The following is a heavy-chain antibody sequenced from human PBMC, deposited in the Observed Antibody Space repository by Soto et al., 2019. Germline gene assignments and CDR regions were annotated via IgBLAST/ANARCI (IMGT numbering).Heavy chain of an antibody. Sequence: PSEPLSLTCPVSGGSISNSSGSWSGQPPGEGLKWIGYVYSSGTTNSNPSLKSQVTNPVDTSKNQSSLNLTSVTAPTPAVNSFRRHKGGQLSRALDSWGQGTLVTVSS. CDR3: RRHKGGQLSRALDS. CDR2: VYSSGTT. D-gene: IGHD6-13*01. V-gene: IGHV4-59*08. CDR1: GGSISNSS. J-gene: IGHJ4*02.